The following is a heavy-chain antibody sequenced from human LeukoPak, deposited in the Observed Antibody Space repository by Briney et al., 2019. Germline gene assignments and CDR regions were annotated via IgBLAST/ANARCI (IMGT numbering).Heavy chain of an antibody. Sequence: GGSLRLSCAASGFTFSSYSMSWVRQAPGKGLEWVSVIYSGGSTYYADSVKGRFTISRDNSKNTLYLQMNSLRAEDTAVYHCARGRVWGSYRLGAFDIWGQGTMVTVSS. V-gene: IGHV3-53*01. CDR3: ARGRVWGSYRLGAFDI. D-gene: IGHD3-16*02. CDR1: GFTFSSYS. J-gene: IGHJ3*02. CDR2: IYSGGST.